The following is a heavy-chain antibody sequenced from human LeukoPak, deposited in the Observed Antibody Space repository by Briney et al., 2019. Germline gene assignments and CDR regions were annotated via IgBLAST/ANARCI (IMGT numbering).Heavy chain of an antibody. V-gene: IGHV3-43D*03. CDR2: ISWDGGST. CDR1: GFTFDDYA. Sequence: GGSLKLSCAASGFTFDDYAMHWVRQAPGKGLEWVSLISWDGGSTYYADSVKGRLTISRDNSKNSLYLQMNSLRAEDTALYYCAKGTLPTGYYYMDVWGKGTTVTVSS. CDR3: AKGTLPTGYYYMDV. J-gene: IGHJ6*03.